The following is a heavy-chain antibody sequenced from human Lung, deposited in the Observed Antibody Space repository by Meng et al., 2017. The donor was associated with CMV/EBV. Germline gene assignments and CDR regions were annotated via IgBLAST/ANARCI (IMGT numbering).Heavy chain of an antibody. CDR3: ARRLSSIAAHNWFDP. CDR2: IYHSGST. J-gene: IGHJ5*02. CDR1: GGSISSSNW. Sequence: SXTXSLXCAVSGGSISSSNWWSWVRQPPGKGLEWIGEIYHSGSTNYNPSLKSRVTISVDKSKNQFSLKLSSVTAADTAVYYCARRLSSIAAHNWFDPWGQGTXVTVSS. D-gene: IGHD6-6*01. V-gene: IGHV4-4*02.